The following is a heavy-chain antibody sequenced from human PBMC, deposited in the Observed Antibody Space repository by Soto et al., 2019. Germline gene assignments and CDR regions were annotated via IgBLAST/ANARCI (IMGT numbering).Heavy chain of an antibody. D-gene: IGHD2-15*01. J-gene: IGHJ4*02. CDR3: ATSDSRGYCSGGSCSYYLDY. Sequence: PSETLSLTCTVSGGSISSSSYYWGWIRQPPGKGLEWIGSIYYSGSTYYNPSLKSRVTISVDTSKNQFSLKLSSVTAADTAVYYCATSDSRGYCSGGSCSYYLDYWGQGTLVTVSS. CDR1: GGSISSSSYY. V-gene: IGHV4-39*01. CDR2: IYYSGST.